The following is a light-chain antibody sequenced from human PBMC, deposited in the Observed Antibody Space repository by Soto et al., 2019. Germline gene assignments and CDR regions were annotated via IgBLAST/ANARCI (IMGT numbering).Light chain of an antibody. V-gene: IGLV2-14*03. CDR3: SSYTISSTLV. J-gene: IGLJ2*01. CDR1: SSDVGGYNY. Sequence: QSVLTQPASVSGSPGRSITISCTGTSSDVGGYNYVSWYQHHPGKAPKVMIYDVSIRLSGVSNRFSGSKSGNTASLTISGLQAEDEADYYCSSYTISSTLVFGGGTKVTVL. CDR2: DVS.